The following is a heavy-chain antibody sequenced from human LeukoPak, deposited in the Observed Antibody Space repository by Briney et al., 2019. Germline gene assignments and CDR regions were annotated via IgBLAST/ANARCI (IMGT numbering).Heavy chain of an antibody. CDR1: GGTFSSYA. Sequence: SVKVSCKASGGTFSSYAISWVRQAPGQGLEWMGGIIPIFGTANYAQKFQGRVTITADESTSTAYMELSSLRSEDTAVYYCARDQSIVGATSFDYWGQGTLVTVSS. CDR2: IIPIFGTA. J-gene: IGHJ4*02. D-gene: IGHD1-26*01. V-gene: IGHV1-69*13. CDR3: ARDQSIVGATSFDY.